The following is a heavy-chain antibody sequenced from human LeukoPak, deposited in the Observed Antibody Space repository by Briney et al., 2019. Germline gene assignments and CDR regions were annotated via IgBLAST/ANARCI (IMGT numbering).Heavy chain of an antibody. D-gene: IGHD3-10*01. CDR3: ARASWFGELFYFDY. CDR1: GFTFSSYA. J-gene: IGHJ4*02. CDR2: ISDSGGST. Sequence: GGSLRLSCAASGFTFSSYAMSWVRQDPGKGLEWISAISDSGGSTYYADSVKGRFTISRDNSKNTLFLQMNSLRAEDTAVYYCARASWFGELFYFDYWGQGTLVTVSS. V-gene: IGHV3-23*01.